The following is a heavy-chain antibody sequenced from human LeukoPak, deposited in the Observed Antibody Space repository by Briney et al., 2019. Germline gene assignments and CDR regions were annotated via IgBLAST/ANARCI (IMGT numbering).Heavy chain of an antibody. CDR1: GGSISSYY. Sequence: SETLSLTCTVSGGSISSYYWSWIRQPAGKGLEWIGRIYTSGSTNYNPSPKSRVTMSLDTSKNQFSLKLSSVTAADTAMYYCARFDGYSNALDYWGQGTLVTVSS. D-gene: IGHD5-18*01. CDR2: IYTSGST. CDR3: ARFDGYSNALDY. J-gene: IGHJ4*02. V-gene: IGHV4-4*07.